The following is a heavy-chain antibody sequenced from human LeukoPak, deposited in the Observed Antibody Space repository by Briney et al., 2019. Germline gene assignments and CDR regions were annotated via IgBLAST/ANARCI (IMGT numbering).Heavy chain of an antibody. CDR1: GFTFSSYA. Sequence: GGSLRLSCAASGFTFSSYAMSWVRQAPGKGLEWVSTVSRSGGTTHYADSVKGRFTVSRDNSKNTLYVQMNSLRAEDTAVYYCARESFPPFDYWGQGTLVTVSS. J-gene: IGHJ4*02. D-gene: IGHD1-26*01. CDR3: ARESFPPFDY. V-gene: IGHV3-23*01. CDR2: VSRSGGTT.